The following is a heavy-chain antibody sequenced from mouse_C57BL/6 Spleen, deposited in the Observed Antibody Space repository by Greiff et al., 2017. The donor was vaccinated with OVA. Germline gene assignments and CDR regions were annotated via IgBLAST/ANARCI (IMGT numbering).Heavy chain of an antibody. CDR2: IYPGSGNT. D-gene: IGHD1-1*01. Sequence: QVQLQQSGAELVRPGASVKLSCKASGYTFTDYYINWVKQRPGQGLEWIARIYPGSGNTYYNEKFKGKATLTAEKSSSTAYMQLSSLTSEDSAVYFCAREAVVPHYFDYWGQGTTLTVSS. V-gene: IGHV1-76*01. CDR3: AREAVVPHYFDY. J-gene: IGHJ2*01. CDR1: GYTFTDYY.